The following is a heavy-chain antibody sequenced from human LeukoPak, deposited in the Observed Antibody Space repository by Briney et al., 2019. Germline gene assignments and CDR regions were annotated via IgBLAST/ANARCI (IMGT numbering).Heavy chain of an antibody. J-gene: IGHJ4*02. D-gene: IGHD6-13*01. CDR2: IYYSGST. V-gene: IGHV4-39*07. CDR3: AAALSLAAAELDY. Sequence: SETLSLTCTVSGGSISSSSYYWGWIRQPPGKGLEWIGSIYYSGSTYYNPSLKSRVTISVDTSKNQFSLKLSSVTAADTAVYYCAAALSLAAAELDYWGQGTLVTVSS. CDR1: GGSISSSSYY.